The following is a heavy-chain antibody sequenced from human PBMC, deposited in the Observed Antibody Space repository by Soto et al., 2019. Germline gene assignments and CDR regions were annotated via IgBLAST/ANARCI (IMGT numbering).Heavy chain of an antibody. Sequence: QITLNESGPTVVKPTETLTLTCTFSGFSLTTSGVGVGWVRQSPGTAPEWLAFIYWDDDKRYSTSLKSRLTITKDTSKNQVVLTMANVDPADTATYYCAHRVLRAVFGLVTTTAIYFDFWGQGTPVVVSS. CDR1: GFSLTTSGVG. CDR3: AHRVLRAVFGLVTTTAIYFDF. J-gene: IGHJ4*02. CDR2: IYWDDDK. D-gene: IGHD3-3*01. V-gene: IGHV2-5*02.